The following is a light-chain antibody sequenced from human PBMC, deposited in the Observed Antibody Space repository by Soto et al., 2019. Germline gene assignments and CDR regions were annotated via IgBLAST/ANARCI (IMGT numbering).Light chain of an antibody. J-gene: IGKJ3*01. CDR1: QDISNY. CDR2: DAS. V-gene: IGKV1-33*01. CDR3: QQYDPFT. Sequence: DIQMTQSPSSLSASVGDRVTITCQASQDISNYLNWYQQKPGKAPKLLIYDASNLETGVPSRFSGSGSGTDFTFTISSLQPEDIATYYCQQYDPFTFGPGTKVAIK.